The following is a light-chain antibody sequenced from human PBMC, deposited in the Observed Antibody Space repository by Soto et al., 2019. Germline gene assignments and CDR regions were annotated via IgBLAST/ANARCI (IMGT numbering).Light chain of an antibody. CDR2: NTG. CDR1: SGSVSTNKY. Sequence: QTVVTQEPSLSVSPGGTVTVTCALNSGSVSTNKYPSWYQQTPGQAPRTLFYNTGSRSSGVPDRFSASILGDTAALTITGAQADDESTYYCGLYMGGGIYVFGGGTKVTVL. V-gene: IGLV8-61*01. J-gene: IGLJ3*02. CDR3: GLYMGGGIYV.